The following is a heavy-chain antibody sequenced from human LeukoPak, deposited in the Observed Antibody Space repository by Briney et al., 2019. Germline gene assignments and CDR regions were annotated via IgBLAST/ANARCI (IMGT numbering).Heavy chain of an antibody. J-gene: IGHJ5*02. V-gene: IGHV1-2*02. CDR1: GYTFTGYY. CDR3: ARVADDYGDYWLDP. Sequence: ASVKVSCKASGYTFTGYYMHWVRQAPGQVLEWMGWINPNSGGTNYAQKFQGRVTMTRDTSISTAYMELSRLRSDDTAVYYCARVADDYGDYWLDPWGQGTLVTVSS. CDR2: INPNSGGT. D-gene: IGHD4-17*01.